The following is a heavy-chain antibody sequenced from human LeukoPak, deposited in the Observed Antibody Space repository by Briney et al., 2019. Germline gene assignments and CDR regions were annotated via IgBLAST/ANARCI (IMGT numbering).Heavy chain of an antibody. J-gene: IGHJ4*02. CDR3: AKELISYYDSSGYYSYFDY. CDR1: GFTFSSYA. V-gene: IGHV3-23*01. Sequence: GGSLRLSCAASGFTFSSYAMSWVRQAPGKGLEWVSAISGSGGSTYYADSVKGRFTISRDNSKNTLYLQMNSLRAEDTAVYYCAKELISYYDSSGYYSYFDYWGQGTLVTVSS. CDR2: ISGSGGST. D-gene: IGHD3-22*01.